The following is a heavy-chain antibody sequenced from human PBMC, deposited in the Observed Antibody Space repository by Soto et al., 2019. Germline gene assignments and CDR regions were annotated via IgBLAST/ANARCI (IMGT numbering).Heavy chain of an antibody. Sequence: GGSLTLSCAASGFTFITYARNWVRQAPGKGLEWVSSISSGSSYIYYADSVKGRFTISRDNAKNSLYLQMNSLRAEDTAVYYCARDGDVVIVPAWFDPWGQGTLVTVSS. V-gene: IGHV3-21*01. CDR1: GFTFITYA. J-gene: IGHJ5*02. CDR3: ARDGDVVIVPAWFDP. D-gene: IGHD2-2*01. CDR2: ISSGSSYI.